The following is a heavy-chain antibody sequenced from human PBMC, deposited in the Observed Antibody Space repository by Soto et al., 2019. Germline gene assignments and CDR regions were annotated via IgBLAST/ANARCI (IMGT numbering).Heavy chain of an antibody. J-gene: IGHJ4*02. V-gene: IGHV1-69*13. Sequence: SVKVSWKASGDTFSSYAINWVRQAPGQGLEWMGGIIPMFGTANYAQKFKGRVTITAGESTSTVYMELSSLRSEDTAVYYCARVGPAHYYDSSGYYSPLEYWGQGTLVTVSS. D-gene: IGHD3-22*01. CDR2: IIPMFGTA. CDR1: GDTFSSYA. CDR3: ARVGPAHYYDSSGYYSPLEY.